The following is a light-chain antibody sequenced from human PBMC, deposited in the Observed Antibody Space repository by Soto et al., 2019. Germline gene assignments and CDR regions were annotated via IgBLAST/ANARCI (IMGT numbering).Light chain of an antibody. V-gene: IGKV1-6*01. J-gene: IGKJ1*01. CDR1: QGIRND. CDR2: AAS. Sequence: RMTQSPATLSASVGDRVTITCRASQGIRNDLGWYQQKPGKAPKLLIYAASSLQSGVPSRFSGSGSGTDFTLTISSLQPEDFATYYCLQDYNYPRTFGQGAKVDFK. CDR3: LQDYNYPRT.